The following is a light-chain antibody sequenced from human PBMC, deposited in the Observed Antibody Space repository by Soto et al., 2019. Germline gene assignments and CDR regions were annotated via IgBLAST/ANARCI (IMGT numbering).Light chain of an antibody. CDR1: SSDVGGYNY. CDR3: TSYTSSNTYV. CDR2: EVS. J-gene: IGLJ1*01. Sequence: QSALTQPASVSGSPGQSITISCTGTSSDVGGYNYVSWYQQNPGKAPKLMISEVSNRPSGVSSRFSGSQSGNTASPTISGLQAEDEAYYYCTSYTSSNTYVFGTGTKLTVL. V-gene: IGLV2-14*01.